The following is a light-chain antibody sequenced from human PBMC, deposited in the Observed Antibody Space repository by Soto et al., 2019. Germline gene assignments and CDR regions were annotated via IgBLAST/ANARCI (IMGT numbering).Light chain of an antibody. CDR2: TAS. CDR1: QGISSY. CDR3: QQRNSYPIT. Sequence: AIRMTQSPSSFSASTGDRVTITCRASQGISSYLAWYQQKPGKAPKLLIHTASTLQSGVPSRFSGSGSGTEFTLTISSLQPEDFATYYCQQRNSYPITFGQGTRLEIK. V-gene: IGKV1-8*01. J-gene: IGKJ5*01.